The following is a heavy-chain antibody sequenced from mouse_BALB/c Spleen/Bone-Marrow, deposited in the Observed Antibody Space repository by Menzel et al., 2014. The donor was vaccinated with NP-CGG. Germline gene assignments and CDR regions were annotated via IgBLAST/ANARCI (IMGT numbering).Heavy chain of an antibody. D-gene: IGHD2-14*01. V-gene: IGHV14-3*02. J-gene: IGHJ3*01. CDR3: ARYDYRYSWFAY. CDR2: IDPANGNT. CDR1: GFNIKDTY. Sequence: VQLKESGAELVKPGASVKLSCTASGFNIKDTYMQWVKRRPEQGLEWIGRIDPANGNTKYDPKFQGKATITTDTSSNTAYLQLRSLTSEDTAVYCCARYDYRYSWFAYWGQGTLVIVSA.